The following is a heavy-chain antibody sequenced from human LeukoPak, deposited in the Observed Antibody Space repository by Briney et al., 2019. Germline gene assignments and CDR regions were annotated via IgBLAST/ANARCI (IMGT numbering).Heavy chain of an antibody. CDR1: GDSVSSNSAA. CDR3: ARAVSSRGIYRWFDF. J-gene: IGHJ4*02. V-gene: IGHV6-1*01. CDR2: TYYRSKWYN. Sequence: SQTLSLTCAISGDSVSSNSAAWNCVRQSPSKGLEWLGRTYYRSKWYNDSAVSVRGRITINADASKNQFSLQLNSVTPEDTAVYYCARAVSSRGIYRWFDFWGQGTLVTVSS. D-gene: IGHD3-16*02.